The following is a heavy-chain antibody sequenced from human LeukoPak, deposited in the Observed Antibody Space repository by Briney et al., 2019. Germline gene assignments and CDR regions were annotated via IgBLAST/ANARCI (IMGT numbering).Heavy chain of an antibody. CDR1: GVSISSYY. CDR3: ARDSVGGSYSY. J-gene: IGHJ4*02. V-gene: IGHV4-59*01. D-gene: IGHD1-26*01. Sequence: SETLSLTCTVSGVSISSYYWSWIRQPPGKGLEWLGYIYYSGSTNYNPSLKSRVTISVDTSKNQFSLKLSSVTAADTAVYYCARDSVGGSYSYWGQGTLVTVSS. CDR2: IYYSGST.